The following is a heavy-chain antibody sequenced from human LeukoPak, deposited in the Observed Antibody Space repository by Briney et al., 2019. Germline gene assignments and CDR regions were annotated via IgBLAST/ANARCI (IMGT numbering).Heavy chain of an antibody. D-gene: IGHD1-26*01. CDR3: TRGATYYLRYGYFDY. Sequence: GGSLRLSCAASGFSISSSAMNWVRQAPGKGLEWVSSINNVASHIYYAGSVRGRFTISRDNAKNSVYLQMNSLRAEDTAVYYCTRGATYYLRYGYFDYWGQGTLVTVSS. V-gene: IGHV3-21*01. CDR1: GFSISSSA. CDR2: INNVASHI. J-gene: IGHJ4*02.